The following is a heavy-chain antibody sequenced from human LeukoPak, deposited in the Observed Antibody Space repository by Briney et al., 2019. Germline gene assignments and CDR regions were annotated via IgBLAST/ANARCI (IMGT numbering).Heavy chain of an antibody. D-gene: IGHD4-23*01. V-gene: IGHV1-69*04. CDR2: IIPILGIA. CDR3: AVDYGGNSRDWYFDL. CDR1: GGTFSSYA. Sequence: ASVKVSCKASGGTFSSYAISWVRQAPGQGLEWMGRIIPILGIANYAQKFQGRVTITADKSTSTAYMELSSLRSEDTAVYYCAVDYGGNSRDWYFDLWGRGTLVTVSS. J-gene: IGHJ2*01.